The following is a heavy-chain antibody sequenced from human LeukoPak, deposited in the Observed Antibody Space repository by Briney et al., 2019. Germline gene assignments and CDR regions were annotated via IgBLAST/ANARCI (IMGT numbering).Heavy chain of an antibody. CDR1: GFTFGSYS. CDR3: ARAFLRSFFDY. Sequence: GGSLGLSCAASGFTFGSYSMDWVRQAPGKGLEWVSYIGSSGTTIHYADSVKGRFTISRDNAKNSLYLQMNSLRAEDTAVYYCARAFLRSFFDYWGQGTLVTVSS. V-gene: IGHV3-48*04. J-gene: IGHJ4*02. CDR2: IGSSGTTI.